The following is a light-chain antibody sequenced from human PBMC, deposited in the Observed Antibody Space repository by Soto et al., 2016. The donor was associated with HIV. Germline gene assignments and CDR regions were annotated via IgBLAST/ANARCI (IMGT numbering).Light chain of an antibody. CDR2: DDR. J-gene: IGLJ1*01. CDR1: NIGTKS. CDR3: QVWDSSSDHYV. Sequence: SYVLTQPPSVPVAPGKTARITCGGNNIGTKSVHWYQQRPGQAPVLVVYDDRDRPSGIPERFSGSNSGNTATLTISRVEAGDEADYYCQVWDSSSDHYVFGTGTEVTVL. V-gene: IGLV3-21*03.